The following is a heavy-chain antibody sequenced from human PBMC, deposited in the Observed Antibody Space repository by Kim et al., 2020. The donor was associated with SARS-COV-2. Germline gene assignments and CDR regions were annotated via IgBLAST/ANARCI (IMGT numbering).Heavy chain of an antibody. Sequence: GGSLRLSCAASGFTLSNNAMSWVRQAPGRGLEWVSTIRSRASAETTYYADSVNGRFTISRDISKNTLYLELNSLRADDTALYYCAKDRGGSDWPDFDSWG. D-gene: IGHD2-21*02. V-gene: IGHV3-23*01. CDR1: GFTLSNNA. J-gene: IGHJ4*01. CDR3: AKDRGGSDWPDFDS. CDR2: IRSRASAETT.